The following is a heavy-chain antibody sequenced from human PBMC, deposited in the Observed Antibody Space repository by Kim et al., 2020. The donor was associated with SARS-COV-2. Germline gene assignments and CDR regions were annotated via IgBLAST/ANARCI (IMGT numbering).Heavy chain of an antibody. CDR2: IYYSGST. CDR3: VSDGYGYNAFDY. V-gene: IGHV4-39*07. D-gene: IGHD5-12*01. J-gene: IGHJ4*02. CDR1: GVSISSSSYY. Sequence: SETLSLTCTVSGVSISSSSYYWGWIRQPPGKGLVWIGSIYYSGSTYYNPSLKSRVTITVDTAKNQISLKLSSVTAADTAAYYCVSDGYGYNAFDYCGQGT.